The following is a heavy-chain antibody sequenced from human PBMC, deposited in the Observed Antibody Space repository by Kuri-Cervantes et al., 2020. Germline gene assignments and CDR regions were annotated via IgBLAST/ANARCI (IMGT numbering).Heavy chain of an antibody. D-gene: IGHD5-18*01. CDR2: ISGSDGTT. V-gene: IGHV3-23*01. J-gene: IGHJ6*02. CDR1: GFTFNNNA. Sequence: GESLKISCAASGFTFNNNAMSWVRQAPGKGLEWVSAISGSDGTTYYADSVKGRFTISRDNSKNTLYLQMNSLRADDTAVYYCAREQTRIQLWLKYYYYGMDVWGQGTTVTVSS. CDR3: AREQTRIQLWLKYYYYGMDV.